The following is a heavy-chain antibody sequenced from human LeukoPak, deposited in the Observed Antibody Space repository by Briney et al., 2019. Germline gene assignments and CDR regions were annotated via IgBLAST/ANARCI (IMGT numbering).Heavy chain of an antibody. Sequence: GGSLRLSCAASRFTFSNYWMSWVRQAPGKGLEWVSYISSSGGTIYYADSVKGRFTISRDNAKNSLYLQMSSLRAEDTALYYCAREGGSFFFDHWGQGTLVTVSS. CDR3: AREGGSFFFDH. D-gene: IGHD1-26*01. CDR1: RFTFSNYW. V-gene: IGHV3-48*04. J-gene: IGHJ4*02. CDR2: ISSSGGTI.